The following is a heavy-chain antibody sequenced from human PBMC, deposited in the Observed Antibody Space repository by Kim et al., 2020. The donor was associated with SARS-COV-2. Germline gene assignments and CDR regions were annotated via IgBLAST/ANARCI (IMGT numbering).Heavy chain of an antibody. D-gene: IGHD3-10*01. Sequence: SETLSLTCTVSGASVTSRTYYWGWIRQPPGKGLVWIGSIYSGGGTYYNPSLRSRVTIFVDTSNNQFSLRLSSVTAADTAVYYCARHSRSGGWFDPWGQGALVTVSS. CDR2: IYSGGGT. CDR3: ARHSRSGGWFDP. CDR1: GASVTSRTYY. V-gene: IGHV4-39*01. J-gene: IGHJ5*02.